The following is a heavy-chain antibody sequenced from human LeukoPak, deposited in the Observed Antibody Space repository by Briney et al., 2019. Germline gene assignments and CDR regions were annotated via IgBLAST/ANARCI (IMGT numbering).Heavy chain of an antibody. CDR1: GGSISSYY. CDR2: IYTSGST. J-gene: IGHJ4*02. CDR3: ARTPYSNEWELLGYFDF. Sequence: SETLSLTCTVSGGSISSYYWSWIRQPAGKGLEWIGRIYTSGSTNYNPSLKSRASISVDSSKNQISLKLSSVTAADTAIYYCARTPYSNEWELLGYFDFWGQGARVAVSS. D-gene: IGHD1-26*01. V-gene: IGHV4-4*07.